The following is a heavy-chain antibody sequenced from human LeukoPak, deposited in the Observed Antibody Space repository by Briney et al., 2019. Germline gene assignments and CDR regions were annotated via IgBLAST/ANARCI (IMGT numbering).Heavy chain of an antibody. D-gene: IGHD3-3*01. CDR2: FYYSGST. CDR1: GGSISSSSYS. V-gene: IGHV4-39*01. Sequence: KPSETLSLTCTVSGGSISSSSYSWGWIRQPPGKGLEWIRSFYYSGSTYYNPSLKSRVTISVDTSKNQFSLKLSSVTAADTAVYYCARLVGDLRVLEWLPAGYMDVWGKGTTVTVSS. CDR3: ARLVGDLRVLEWLPAGYMDV. J-gene: IGHJ6*03.